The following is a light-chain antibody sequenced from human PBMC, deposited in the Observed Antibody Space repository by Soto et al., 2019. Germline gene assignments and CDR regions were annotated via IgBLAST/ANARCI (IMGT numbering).Light chain of an antibody. CDR2: AAS. CDR1: QNISSY. V-gene: IGKV1-39*01. Sequence: IQMTQSPSSLSASVGDRVAITCRASQNISSYLNWYRHKAGSAPELLIYAASTLQRGVPSSFSGSGSGTDFLLISSLQREDFATYYCLQRFSSPRSFAQGTKVDIK. J-gene: IGKJ2*03. CDR3: LQRFSSPRS.